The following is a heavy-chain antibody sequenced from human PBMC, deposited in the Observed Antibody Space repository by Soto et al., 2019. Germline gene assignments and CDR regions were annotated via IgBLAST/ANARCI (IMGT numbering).Heavy chain of an antibody. D-gene: IGHD6-19*01. J-gene: IGHJ4*02. V-gene: IGHV3-23*03. CDR1: GFTFSDYT. CDR2: ILSDYNT. CDR3: ARRTSGYFGY. Sequence: EVQLLESGRGLVQPGGSLTLSCAASGFTFSDYTMTWVRQAPGKVLECISVILSDYNTYYAGSVRGRFTISRDNSKNTLYLEMDSLRAEDTAVYYCARRTSGYFGYWGQGALVTVSS.